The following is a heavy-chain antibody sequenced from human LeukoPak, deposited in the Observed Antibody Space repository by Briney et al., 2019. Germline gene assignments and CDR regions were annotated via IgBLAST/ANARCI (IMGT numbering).Heavy chain of an antibody. J-gene: IGHJ6*03. V-gene: IGHV3-30*04. D-gene: IGHD1-1*01. CDR2: ISYDGSNK. CDR3: AREDLEYYYYMDV. CDR1: GFTFSSYA. Sequence: PGGSLRLSCAASGFTFSSYAMHWVRQAPGKGLEWVAIISYDGSNKYYADSVKGRFTISRDNSKNTLYLQMNSLRAEDTAVYYCAREDLEYYYYMDVWGKGTTVTVSS.